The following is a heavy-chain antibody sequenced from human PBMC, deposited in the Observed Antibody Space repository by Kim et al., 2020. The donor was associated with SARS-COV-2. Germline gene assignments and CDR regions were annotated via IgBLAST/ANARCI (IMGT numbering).Heavy chain of an antibody. D-gene: IGHD1-1*01. J-gene: IGHJ6*02. Sequence: GGSLRLSCAASGFTFSTYSMSWVRQAPGKGLEWVSFISFSGGTIFYADSVKGRFTISRDNAKNSLHLQMSSLRDEDTALYYCVRNNENYYAMDVWGQGSMVTVSS. CDR1: GFTFSTYS. CDR3: VRNNENYYAMDV. V-gene: IGHV3-48*02. CDR2: ISFSGGTI.